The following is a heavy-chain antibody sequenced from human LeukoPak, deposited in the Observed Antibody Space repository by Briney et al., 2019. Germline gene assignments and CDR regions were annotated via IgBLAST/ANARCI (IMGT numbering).Heavy chain of an antibody. CDR2: INPNSGGT. CDR3: ARADIVATTGMDV. D-gene: IGHD5-12*01. CDR1: GYTFTGYY. J-gene: IGHJ6*02. V-gene: IGHV1-2*02. Sequence: ASVKVSCKASGYTFTGYYMHWVRQAPGQGLERMGWINPNSGGTNYAQKFQGRVTMTRDTSISTAYMELSRLRSDDTAVYYCARADIVATTGMDVWGQGTTVTVSS.